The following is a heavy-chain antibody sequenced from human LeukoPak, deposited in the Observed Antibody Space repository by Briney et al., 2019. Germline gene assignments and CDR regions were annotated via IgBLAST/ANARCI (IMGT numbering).Heavy chain of an antibody. V-gene: IGHV3-21*01. CDR1: GFTFSSYS. Sequence: GGSLRLSCAASGFTFSSYSMTWVRQAPGKGLEWVSSISSSSSYIYYADSVKGRFTISRDNAKNSLYQQMNSLRAEDTAVYYCARFEGPPYCSSTSCYTQPYYYYGMDVWGQGTTVTVSS. J-gene: IGHJ6*02. CDR2: ISSSSSYI. CDR3: ARFEGPPYCSSTSCYTQPYYYYGMDV. D-gene: IGHD2-2*02.